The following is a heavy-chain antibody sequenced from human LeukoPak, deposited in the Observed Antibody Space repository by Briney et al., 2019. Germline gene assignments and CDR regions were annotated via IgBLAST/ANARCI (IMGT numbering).Heavy chain of an antibody. D-gene: IGHD5-18*01. V-gene: IGHV3-66*01. Sequence: GGSLRLSCAASGFTVSSNYMSWVRQAPGKGLEWVSVIYSGGSTYYPDSVKGRFTISRDNSKNTLYLQMNSLRAEDTAVYYCAREGYSYGYDAFDIWGQGTMVTVSS. CDR2: IYSGGST. J-gene: IGHJ3*02. CDR1: GFTVSSNY. CDR3: AREGYSYGYDAFDI.